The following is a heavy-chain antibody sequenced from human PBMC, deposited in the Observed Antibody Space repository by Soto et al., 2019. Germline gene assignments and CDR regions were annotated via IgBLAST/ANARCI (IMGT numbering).Heavy chain of an antibody. CDR3: ARGGDVNYYHGMDV. V-gene: IGHV1-18*01. D-gene: IGHD5-12*01. CDR2: ISAYNGKT. CDR1: GYTFTSYG. J-gene: IGHJ6*02. Sequence: QVQLVQSGGEVKKPGASVKLSCTASGYTFTSYGISWVRQAPGQGLEWMGWISAYNGKTNYAQNVQGRVTMTTDTSTRTAYMDRRSLRSDDTDVYYCARGGDVNYYHGMDVWGQGTTVTVS.